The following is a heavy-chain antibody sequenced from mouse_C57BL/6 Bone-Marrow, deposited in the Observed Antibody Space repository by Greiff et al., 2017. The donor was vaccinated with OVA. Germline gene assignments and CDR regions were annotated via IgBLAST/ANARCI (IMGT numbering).Heavy chain of an antibody. Sequence: VQVVESGAELVKPGASVKMSCKASGYTFTTYPIEWMKQNHGKSLEWIGNFHPYNDDTKYNQKFKGKSTLTVDKSSSTAYMQLSSLTSEDSAVYYCARDYYGSSFWGQGTLVTVSA. CDR3: ARDYYGSSF. CDR1: GYTFTTYP. V-gene: IGHV1-47*01. D-gene: IGHD1-1*01. J-gene: IGHJ3*01. CDR2: FHPYNDDT.